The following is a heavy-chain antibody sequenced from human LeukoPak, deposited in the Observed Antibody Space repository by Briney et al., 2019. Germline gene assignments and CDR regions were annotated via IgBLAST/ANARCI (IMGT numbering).Heavy chain of an antibody. CDR1: GFTFSSYA. V-gene: IGHV3-23*01. D-gene: IGHD3-10*01. CDR3: GEVMGVRGAPSDY. J-gene: IGHJ4*02. Sequence: GGSLRLSCAASGFTFSSYAMSWVRQAPGKGLEGVSAISGSGGSTYYADSVKGRFTISRDNSKNTLYLQMNSLRGEDTPLYYCGEVMGVRGAPSDYWGEGALVTVSS. CDR2: ISGSGGST.